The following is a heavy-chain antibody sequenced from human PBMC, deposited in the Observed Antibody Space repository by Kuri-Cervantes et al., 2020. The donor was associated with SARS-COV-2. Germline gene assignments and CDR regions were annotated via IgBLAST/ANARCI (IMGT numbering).Heavy chain of an antibody. CDR2: TYTTGDT. J-gene: IGHJ1*01. Sequence: SETLSLTCTVSGGAINRGDYFWSWIRQTPGKGLEWIGNTYTTGDTQYNPSLKSRVAISVDTSKNQFSLKLSSVTAADTAVYYCARHRPTSGYFQHWGQGTLVTVSS. D-gene: IGHD2-2*01. V-gene: IGHV4-30-4*01. CDR1: GGAINRGDYF. CDR3: ARHRPTSGYFQH.